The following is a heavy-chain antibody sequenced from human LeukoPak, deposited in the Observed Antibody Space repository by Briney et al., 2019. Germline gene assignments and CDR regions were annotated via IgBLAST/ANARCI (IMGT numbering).Heavy chain of an antibody. D-gene: IGHD3-22*01. Sequence: GGSLRLSCAAPGFTFDDYGMSWVRQAPGKGLEWVSGINWNGGSTGYADSVKGRFTISRDNAKNSLSLQMNSLRAEDTALYYCARVDYDRSAYHRYYFDQWGQGTLVTVSS. V-gene: IGHV3-20*04. CDR3: ARVDYDRSAYHRYYFDQ. CDR2: INWNGGST. J-gene: IGHJ4*02. CDR1: GFTFDDYG.